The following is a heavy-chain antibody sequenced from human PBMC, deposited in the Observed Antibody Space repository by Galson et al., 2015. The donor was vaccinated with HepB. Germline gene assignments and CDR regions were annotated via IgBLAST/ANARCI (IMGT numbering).Heavy chain of an antibody. CDR3: AKGGMATIGEPTFDS. CDR2: ISVYNGKT. J-gene: IGHJ4*02. D-gene: IGHD5-24*01. CDR1: DYTFTRFG. V-gene: IGHV1-18*01. Sequence: SVKVSCKASDYTFTRFGISWVRQAPGQGLEWMGWISVYNGKTDYAQKFQGRVTMTADTSTSLTITAYMELRSLISDDTAVYYCAKGGMATIGEPTFDSWGQGTLVTVSS.